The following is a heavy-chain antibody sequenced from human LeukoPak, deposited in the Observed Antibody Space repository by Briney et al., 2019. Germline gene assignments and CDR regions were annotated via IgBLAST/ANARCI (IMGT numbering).Heavy chain of an antibody. CDR3: ARGRFALD. Sequence: GGSLSLSWAPSGFTFSNFEMTWVRQAPGKGLEWLSYISSSGSTIYYADSVKGRFTISRDNAKNSLYLQMNSLRAEDTAVYYCARGRFALDWGQGALVTVSS. D-gene: IGHD3-10*01. V-gene: IGHV3-48*03. CDR1: GFTFSNFE. CDR2: ISSSGSTI. J-gene: IGHJ4*02.